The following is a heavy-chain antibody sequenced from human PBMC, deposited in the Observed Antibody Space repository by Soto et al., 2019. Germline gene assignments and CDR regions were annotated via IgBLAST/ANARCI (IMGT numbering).Heavy chain of an antibody. J-gene: IGHJ4*02. Sequence: LSLTCTVSGGSISSYYWSWIRQPPGKGLEWIGYISYSGSTNYNPSLKSRVTISVDTSKNQFSLKMTSVTAADRAMYFCARYNSYAIDYWGRGTLVTVSS. CDR1: GGSISSYY. D-gene: IGHD2-8*01. CDR3: ARYNSYAIDY. CDR2: ISYSGST. V-gene: IGHV4-59*01.